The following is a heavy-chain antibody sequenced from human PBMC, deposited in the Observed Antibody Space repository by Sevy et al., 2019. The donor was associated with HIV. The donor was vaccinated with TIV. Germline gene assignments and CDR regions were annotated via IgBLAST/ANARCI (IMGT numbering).Heavy chain of an antibody. CDR1: GFTFSSYA. V-gene: IGHV3-23*01. Sequence: GGSLRLSYAASGFTFSSYAMSWVRQAPGKGLEWVSAISGSGGSTYYADSVKGRFTISRDNSKNTLYLQMNSLRAEDTAVYYCAKDHTSYGLYYFDYWGQGTLVTVSS. CDR2: ISGSGGST. CDR3: AKDHTSYGLYYFDY. D-gene: IGHD3-10*01. J-gene: IGHJ4*02.